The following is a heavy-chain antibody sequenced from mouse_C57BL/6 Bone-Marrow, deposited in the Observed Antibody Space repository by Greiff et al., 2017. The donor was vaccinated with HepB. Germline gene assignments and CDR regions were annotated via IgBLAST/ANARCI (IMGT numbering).Heavy chain of an antibody. CDR2: SRNKANDYTT. V-gene: IGHV7-1*01. D-gene: IGHD4-1*01. CDR3: AIDADWDKGSWFAY. J-gene: IGHJ3*01. Sequence: EVQVVESGGGLVQSGRSLRLSCATSGFTFSDFYMEWVRQAPGKGLEWIAASRNKANDYTTEYSASVKGRFIVSSDTSQSILYLQMNALRAEDTAIYYCAIDADWDKGSWFAYWGQGTLVTVSA. CDR1: GFTFSDFY.